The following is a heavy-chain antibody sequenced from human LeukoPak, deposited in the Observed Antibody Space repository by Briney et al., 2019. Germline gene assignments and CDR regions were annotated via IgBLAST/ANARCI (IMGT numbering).Heavy chain of an antibody. CDR1: GFTFDDYG. CDR3: ARDHFIVGAPPPGY. D-gene: IGHD1-26*01. V-gene: IGHV3-20*04. J-gene: IGHJ4*02. CDR2: INWNGGST. Sequence: GGSLRLSCAASGFTFDDYGMSWVRQAPGKGLEWVSGINWNGGSTGYADSVKGRFTISRDNAKNSLYLQMNSLRAEDTALYYCARDHFIVGAPPPGYWGQGTLVTVSS.